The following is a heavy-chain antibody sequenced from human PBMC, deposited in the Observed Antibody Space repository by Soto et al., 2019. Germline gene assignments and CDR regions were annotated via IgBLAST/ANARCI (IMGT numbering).Heavy chain of an antibody. J-gene: IGHJ3*01. CDR3: AKSGGNRRSPDSVDV. V-gene: IGHV3-53*01. Sequence: PGGSLRLSCAGSVFIVSSYYMRWVRQAPGKWLEWISVIYSGGSTYYADSVKGRFTISRDNSENTLYLQLNSLRAEDTAVYYCAKSGGNRRSPDSVDVWGQGTMVTVSS. CDR1: VFIVSSYY. CDR2: IYSGGST. D-gene: IGHD1-26*01.